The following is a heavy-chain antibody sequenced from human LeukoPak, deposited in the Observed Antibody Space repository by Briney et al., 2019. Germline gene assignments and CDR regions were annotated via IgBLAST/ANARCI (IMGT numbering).Heavy chain of an antibody. Sequence: SETLSLTCTVSGGSISIYYWIWIRQPAGKGRECIGRIYSSGSTKHNPSLKRRVPMSLDTSKNQVPLTLHTVTPGHTAVYYCAREATLGYCSGGTCYSAYYFDYWGQGTLVTVSS. CDR3: AREATLGYCSGGTCYSAYYFDY. V-gene: IGHV4-4*07. CDR2: IYSSGST. D-gene: IGHD2-15*01. J-gene: IGHJ4*02. CDR1: GGSISIYY.